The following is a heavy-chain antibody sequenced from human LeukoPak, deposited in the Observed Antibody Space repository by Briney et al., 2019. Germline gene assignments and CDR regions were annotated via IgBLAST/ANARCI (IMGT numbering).Heavy chain of an antibody. CDR1: GGSISSSTYY. CDR2: LYSSGST. V-gene: IGHV4-39*07. D-gene: IGHD5-12*01. J-gene: IGHJ4*02. CDR3: ARSGSGYLRYYFDY. Sequence: SETLSLTCTVSGGSISSSTYYWGWIRQPPGKGLEWIGSLYSSGSTYYNPSLKSRVTISVDTSKNQFSLKLSSVTAADAAVYYCARSGSGYLRYYFDYWGQGTLVTVSS.